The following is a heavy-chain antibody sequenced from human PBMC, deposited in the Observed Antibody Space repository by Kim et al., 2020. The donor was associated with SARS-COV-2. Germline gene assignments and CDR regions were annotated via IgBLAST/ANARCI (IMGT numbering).Heavy chain of an antibody. CDR1: GGSFSDYH. D-gene: IGHD2-21*02. V-gene: IGHV4-34*01. CDR3: AIETRDGYSAH. J-gene: IGHJ2*01. Sequence: SETLSLTCAVYGGSFSDYHWTWIRQPPGKGLEWIGEINHSGNTNYYPSLKSRVTLSLGTSKNQSSLKLSTITAADTATDYCAIETRDGYSAHWGRGTLVT. CDR2: INHSGNT.